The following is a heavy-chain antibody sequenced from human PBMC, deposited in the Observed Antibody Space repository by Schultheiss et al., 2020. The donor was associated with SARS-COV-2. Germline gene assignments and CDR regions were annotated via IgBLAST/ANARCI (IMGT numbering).Heavy chain of an antibody. V-gene: IGHV3-7*01. Sequence: GGSLRLSCAASGFFFSSYWMTWVRQAPGKGLEWVANIKQDGSEKYYVDSVKGRFTISRDNARNSMYLQMNSLRAEDAAVYYCASSGPIAACDWWGQGTLVTVSS. J-gene: IGHJ4*02. CDR1: GFFFSSYW. D-gene: IGHD3-9*01. CDR2: IKQDGSEK. CDR3: ASSGPIAACDW.